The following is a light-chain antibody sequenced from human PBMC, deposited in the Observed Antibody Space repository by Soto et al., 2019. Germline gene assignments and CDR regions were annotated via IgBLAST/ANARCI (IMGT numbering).Light chain of an antibody. J-gene: IGLJ1*01. CDR3: RSYAGSNNDV. CDR1: SSDVGGYNY. CDR2: EVS. V-gene: IGLV2-8*01. Sequence: QSALTQPPSASGSPGQSVTISCTGTSSDVGGYNYVSWYQQHSGKAPKLMIYEVSKRPSGVPDRFSGYKSGNTASLTVSGLQAEDEADYYCRSYAGSNNDVFGTGTKLTVL.